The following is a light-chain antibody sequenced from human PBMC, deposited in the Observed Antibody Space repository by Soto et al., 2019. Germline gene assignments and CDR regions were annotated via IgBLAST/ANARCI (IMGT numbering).Light chain of an antibody. CDR3: SSNTTSSTVL. J-gene: IGLJ2*01. CDR1: SSDIGVSNY. Sequence: QSVLTQPASVSGSPGQSITISCTGTSSDIGVSNYVSWYQHHPDKAPKLVIYDVSNRPSGLSHRFSGSKSGSTASLTISGLQAEDEADYYCSSNTTSSTVLFGGGTKVTVL. CDR2: DVS. V-gene: IGLV2-14*01.